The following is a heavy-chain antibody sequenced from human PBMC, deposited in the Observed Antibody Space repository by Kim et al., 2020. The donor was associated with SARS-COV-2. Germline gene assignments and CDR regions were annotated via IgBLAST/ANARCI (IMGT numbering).Heavy chain of an antibody. CDR2: IIPVFETT. J-gene: IGHJ4*02. CDR1: GANFKNYS. CDR3: ARAGGGGHLDY. Sequence: SVKVSCKASGANFKNYSITWVRQAPGQGLECVGGIIPVFETTTYAQKFQGRVTITADESTTTAYMELSSLRSDDTAVYYCARAGGGGHLDYWGQGTLVTVSS. V-gene: IGHV1-69*13. D-gene: IGHD2-15*01.